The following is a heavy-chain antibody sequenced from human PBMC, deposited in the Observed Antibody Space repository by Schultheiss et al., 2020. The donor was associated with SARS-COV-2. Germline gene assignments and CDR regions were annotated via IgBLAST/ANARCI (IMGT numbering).Heavy chain of an antibody. V-gene: IGHV4-61*02. CDR1: GGSISSGSYY. D-gene: IGHD6-13*01. CDR2: IYTSGST. J-gene: IGHJ6*03. CDR3: ARQDGAAAGTGRLYYYYYYMDV. Sequence: SETLSLTCTVSGGSISSGSYYWSWIRQPAGKGLEWIGRIYTSGSTNYNPSLKSRVTISVDTSKNQFSLKLSSVTAADTAVYYCARQDGAAAGTGRLYYYYYYMDVWGKGTTGTVSS.